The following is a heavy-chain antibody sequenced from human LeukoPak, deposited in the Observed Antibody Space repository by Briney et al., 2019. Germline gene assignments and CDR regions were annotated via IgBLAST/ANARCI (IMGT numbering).Heavy chain of an antibody. Sequence: SETLSLTCTVSGGSISSGDYYWSWIRQPPGKGLEWIGYIYYSGSTYYNPSLKSRVTISVDTSKNQFSLKLSTVTAADTAVYYCARVRYYDSSGYPWGQGTLVTVSS. CDR3: ARVRYYDSSGYP. J-gene: IGHJ5*02. CDR2: IYYSGST. CDR1: GGSISSGDYY. D-gene: IGHD3-22*01. V-gene: IGHV4-30-4*08.